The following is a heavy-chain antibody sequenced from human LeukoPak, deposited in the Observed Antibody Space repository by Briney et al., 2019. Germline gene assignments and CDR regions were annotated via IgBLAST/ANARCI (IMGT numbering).Heavy chain of an antibody. CDR2: ISGSGGRK. V-gene: IGHV3-23*01. Sequence: GGSLRLSCAASGFTFSTYAMSWVRQAPGKGLEWVSAISGSGGRKYYADSVKGRFTISRDNSKNTLYLQMNSLRAEDTAVYHCARALSSVAGTVYWGQGTLVTVSS. D-gene: IGHD6-19*01. CDR1: GFTFSTYA. CDR3: ARALSSVAGTVY. J-gene: IGHJ4*02.